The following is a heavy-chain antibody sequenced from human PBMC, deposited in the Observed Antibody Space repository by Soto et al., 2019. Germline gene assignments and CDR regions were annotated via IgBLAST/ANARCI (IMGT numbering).Heavy chain of an antibody. CDR1: GYTFTSYG. D-gene: IGHD3-10*01. CDR2: ISAYNGNT. V-gene: IGHV1-18*04. Sequence: QVQLVQSGAEVKKPGASVKVSCKASGYTFTSYGISWMRQAPGQGLEWMGWISAYNGNTNYAQKLQGRVTMTTDTSTSTAYMELRSLRSDDTAVYYCAREGGYYYGSGSYYNADAFDIWGQGTMVTVSS. J-gene: IGHJ3*02. CDR3: AREGGYYYGSGSYYNADAFDI.